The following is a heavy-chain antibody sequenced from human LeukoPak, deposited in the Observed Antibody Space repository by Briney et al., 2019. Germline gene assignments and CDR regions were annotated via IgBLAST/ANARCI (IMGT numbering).Heavy chain of an antibody. V-gene: IGHV1-2*02. CDR2: ITPGGGT. CDR3: ARDRYGDGFAHFDY. CDR1: GYTFTYYA. Sequence: ASVKVSCKASGYTFTYYAMHGVRQAPGQGLQGMGWITPGGGTNYPQKFQGRVAITWDTSITTASMDLSRLTSDDTAVYYCARDRYGDGFAHFDYWGQGALVTVSS. D-gene: IGHD5-24*01. J-gene: IGHJ4*02.